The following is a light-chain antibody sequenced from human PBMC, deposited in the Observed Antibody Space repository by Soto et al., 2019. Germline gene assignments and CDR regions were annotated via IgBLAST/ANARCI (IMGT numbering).Light chain of an antibody. CDR1: SSNIGSNT. CDR3: CSYAGTWV. CDR2: SNN. V-gene: IGLV1-44*01. J-gene: IGLJ3*02. Sequence: QSALTQPPSASGTPGQRVTISCSGSSSNIGSNTVNWYQQLPGTAPKLLIYSNNQRPSGVPDRFSGSKSGTSASLAISGLQSEDEADYFCCSYAGTWVFGGGTKLTVL.